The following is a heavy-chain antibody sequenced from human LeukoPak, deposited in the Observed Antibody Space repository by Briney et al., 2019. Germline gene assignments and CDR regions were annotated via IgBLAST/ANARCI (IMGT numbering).Heavy chain of an antibody. CDR2: IYYSGST. CDR1: GGSISSYY. Sequence: SETLSLTCTVSGGSISSYYWSWIRQPPGKGLEWIGYIYYSGSTNYNPSLKSRVTISVDTSKNQFSLKLSSVTAADTAVYYSARGGLVYCSGGSCYSGIPFFDYWGQGTLVTVSS. V-gene: IGHV4-59*01. D-gene: IGHD2-15*01. J-gene: IGHJ4*02. CDR3: ARGGLVYCSGGSCYSGIPFFDY.